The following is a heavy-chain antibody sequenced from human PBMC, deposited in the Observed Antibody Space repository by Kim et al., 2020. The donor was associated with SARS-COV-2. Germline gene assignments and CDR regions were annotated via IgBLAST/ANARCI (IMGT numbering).Heavy chain of an antibody. Sequence: SETLSLTCTVSGGSISSSSYYWGWIRQPPGKGLEWIGSIYYSGSTYYNPSLKSRVTISVDTSKNQFSLKLSSVTAADTAVCYCARRKMATIGFDPWGQGTLVTVSS. J-gene: IGHJ5*02. CDR2: IYYSGST. CDR1: GGSISSSSYY. D-gene: IGHD5-12*01. V-gene: IGHV4-39*01. CDR3: ARRKMATIGFDP.